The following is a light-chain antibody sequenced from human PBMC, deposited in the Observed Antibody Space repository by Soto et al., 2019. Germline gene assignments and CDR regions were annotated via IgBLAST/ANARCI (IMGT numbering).Light chain of an antibody. CDR1: QSVSSN. V-gene: IGKV3-15*01. CDR2: GAP. J-gene: IGKJ4*01. CDR3: QQYNNWPPLT. Sequence: EIVMTQSPATLSVSPGERATLSCRASQSVSSNLAWYQQNPGQAPSPLIYGAPTRATGIPARFSGSGSGTEFTLTISSLQSEDFAVYYCQQYNNWPPLTFGGGTKVEIK.